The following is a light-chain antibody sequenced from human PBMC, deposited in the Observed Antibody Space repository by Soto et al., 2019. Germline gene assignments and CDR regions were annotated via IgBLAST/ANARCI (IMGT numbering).Light chain of an antibody. J-gene: IGLJ1*01. CDR3: SSYAGGNEV. V-gene: IGLV2-8*01. CDR2: EVS. CDR1: SSDVGGYNY. Sequence: QSVLTPPPSASGSPGQSVTISCTGTSSDVGGYNYVSWYQQHPGKAPKLMIFEVSKRPSGVPDRFSGSKSGNTASLTVSGLQAEDEADYYCSSYAGGNEVFGTGTKVTVL.